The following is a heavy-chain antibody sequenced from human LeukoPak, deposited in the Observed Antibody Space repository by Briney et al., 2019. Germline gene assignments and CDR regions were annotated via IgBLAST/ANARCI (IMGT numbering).Heavy chain of an antibody. Sequence: SETLSLTCTVSGGSISPYYWNWIRQPPGKRLEWIGHIYYSGSPAYNPSLKSRVTMSIDTSRNQFSLNLNSVTAADTAVYFCARGPTHGATYFDSWGQGTLVTVSS. J-gene: IGHJ4*02. CDR2: IYYSGSP. CDR3: ARGPTHGATYFDS. CDR1: GGSISPYY. D-gene: IGHD3-10*01. V-gene: IGHV4-59*12.